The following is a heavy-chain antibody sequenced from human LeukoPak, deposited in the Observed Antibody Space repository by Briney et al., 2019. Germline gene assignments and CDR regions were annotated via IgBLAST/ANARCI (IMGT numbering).Heavy chain of an antibody. D-gene: IGHD2/OR15-2a*01. Sequence: VAGPTLVNPTQTLTLTCTYSGFSLTPSGMCVTWIRHPPGRALEWLARIVWADDKYYSPSLKTRLSIYKATPKNQVLLTMTNMAPVDTPTYYCAREQKYYYFEYWGEGTLVTVSS. CDR3: AREQKYYYFEY. CDR2: IVWADDK. CDR1: GFSLTPSGMC. V-gene: IGHV2-70*11. J-gene: IGHJ4*02.